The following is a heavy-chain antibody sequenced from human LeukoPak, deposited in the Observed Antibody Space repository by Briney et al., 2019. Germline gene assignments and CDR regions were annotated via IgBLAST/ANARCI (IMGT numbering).Heavy chain of an antibody. Sequence: SETLSLTCAVSGGSISSGGYSWSWIRQPPGKGLEWIGYIYHSGSTYYNPSPKSRVTISVDRSKNQFSLKLSSVTAADTAVYYCARGGGYCSSTSCHYFDYWGQGTLVTVSS. CDR3: ARGGGYCSSTSCHYFDY. D-gene: IGHD2-2*01. CDR1: GGSISSGGYS. J-gene: IGHJ4*02. CDR2: IYHSGST. V-gene: IGHV4-30-2*01.